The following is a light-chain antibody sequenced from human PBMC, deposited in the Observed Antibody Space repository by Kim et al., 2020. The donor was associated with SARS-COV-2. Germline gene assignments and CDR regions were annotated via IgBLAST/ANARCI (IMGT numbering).Light chain of an antibody. Sequence: LGASVKLTCTLSSGHSSYAIAWHQQQPEKGPRYLMKLNSDGSHSKGDGIPDRFSGSSSGAERYLTISSLQSEDEADYYCQTWGTVVFGEGTQLTVL. CDR1: SGHSSYA. CDR2: LNSDGSH. CDR3: QTWGTVV. J-gene: IGLJ2*01. V-gene: IGLV4-69*01.